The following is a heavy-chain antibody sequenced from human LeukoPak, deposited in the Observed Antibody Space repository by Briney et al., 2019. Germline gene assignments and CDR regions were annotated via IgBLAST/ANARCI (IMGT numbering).Heavy chain of an antibody. Sequence: SVKVSRKASGGTFSSYAISWVRQAPGQGLEWMGGIIPIFGTANYAQKFQGRVTITADESMSTAYMELSSLRSEDTAVYYCARTDNLHSGYDWIYYFDYWGQGTLVTVSS. CDR3: ARTDNLHSGYDWIYYFDY. V-gene: IGHV1-69*13. D-gene: IGHD5-12*01. J-gene: IGHJ4*02. CDR1: GGTFSSYA. CDR2: IIPIFGTA.